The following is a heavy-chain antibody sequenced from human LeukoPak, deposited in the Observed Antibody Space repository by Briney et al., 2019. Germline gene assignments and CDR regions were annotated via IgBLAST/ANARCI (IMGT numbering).Heavy chain of an antibody. CDR2: INHSGST. Sequence: PSETLSLTCAVYGGSFSGYYWSWIRQPPGKGLEWIGEINHSGSTNYNPSLKSRVTISVDTSKNQFSLKLGSVTAADTAVYYCARAGVRYCSGGSCYRIPFDYWGQGTLVTVSS. V-gene: IGHV4-34*01. J-gene: IGHJ4*02. D-gene: IGHD2-15*01. CDR1: GGSFSGYY. CDR3: ARAGVRYCSGGSCYRIPFDY.